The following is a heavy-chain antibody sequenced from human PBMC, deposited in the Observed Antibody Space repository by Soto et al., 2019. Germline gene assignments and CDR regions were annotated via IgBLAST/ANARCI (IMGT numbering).Heavy chain of an antibody. V-gene: IGHV1-69*13. CDR1: GGTFSSYA. CDR2: IIPIFGTA. Sequence: GASVKVSCKASGGTFSSYAISWVRQAPGQGLEWMGGIIPIFGTANYAQKFQGRVTITADESTSTADMELSSLRSEDTAVYYCAAYYDFWSGNPSQPLYYYYGMDVWGQGTTVTVSS. CDR3: AAYYDFWSGNPSQPLYYYYGMDV. D-gene: IGHD3-3*01. J-gene: IGHJ6*02.